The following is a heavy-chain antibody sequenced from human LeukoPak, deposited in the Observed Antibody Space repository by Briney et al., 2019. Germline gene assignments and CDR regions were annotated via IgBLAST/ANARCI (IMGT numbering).Heavy chain of an antibody. V-gene: IGHV1-2*02. J-gene: IGHJ1*01. CDR2: INPNSGGT. CDR3: ARGYPLPTTAAGTYFQH. Sequence: GASVKVSCKASGYIFTSYYIHWVRQAPGQGLEWMGWINPNSGGTNYAQKFQGRVTMTRDTSISTAYMELSRLRSDDTAVYYCARGYPLPTTAAGTYFQHWGQGTLVTVSS. CDR1: GYIFTSYY. D-gene: IGHD6-13*01.